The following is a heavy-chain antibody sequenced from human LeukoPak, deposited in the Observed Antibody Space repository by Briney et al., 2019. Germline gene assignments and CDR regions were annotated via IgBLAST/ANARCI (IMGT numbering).Heavy chain of an antibody. CDR3: AREDYGDYFIDY. D-gene: IGHD4-17*01. V-gene: IGHV3-33*01. Sequence: GGSLRLSCAASGFTFSSYGMNWVGQAPGKGLEWVAVIWYDGSNKYYADSVKGRFTISRDNSKNTLYLQMNSLRAEDTAVYYCAREDYGDYFIDYWGQGTLVTVSS. CDR2: IWYDGSNK. CDR1: GFTFSSYG. J-gene: IGHJ4*02.